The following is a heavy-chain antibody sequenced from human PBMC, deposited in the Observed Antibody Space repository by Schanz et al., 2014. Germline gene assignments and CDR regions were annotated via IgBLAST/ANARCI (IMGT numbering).Heavy chain of an antibody. CDR1: GGTFSSFG. CDR2: IIPIHGIV. D-gene: IGHD5-12*01. J-gene: IGHJ3*02. Sequence: VQLEQSGAEVKKPGSSVKVSCKASGGTFSSFGINWVRQAPGQGLEWMGRIIPIHGIVNYAQRFQDRVRITADKSTSTAYMELSSLRSDDTAVYYCARGGGPEDVFDIWGQGTTVIVSS. V-gene: IGHV1-69*04. CDR3: ARGGGPEDVFDI.